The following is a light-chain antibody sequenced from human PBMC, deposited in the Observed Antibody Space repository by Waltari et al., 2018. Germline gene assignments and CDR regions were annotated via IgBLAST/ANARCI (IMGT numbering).Light chain of an antibody. CDR1: QSLVSSDGNTY. Sequence: DAVMTQSPLSLPVTLGQPASISCTPSQSLVSSDGNTYLTWFHERPGQSPRSLIDRVSKRDSGVPDRFSGSGSGTDFTLKISRVEAEDVGVYYCMQATHWPYSFGQGTKLEIK. V-gene: IGKV2-30*01. CDR3: MQATHWPYS. J-gene: IGKJ2*03. CDR2: RVS.